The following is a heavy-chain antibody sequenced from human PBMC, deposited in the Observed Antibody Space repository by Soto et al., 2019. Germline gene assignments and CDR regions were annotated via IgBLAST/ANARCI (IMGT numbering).Heavy chain of an antibody. Sequence: SETLSLTCTVSGGSISSYYWSWSRQPAGKGLEWIGRIYTSGSTNYNPSLKSRVTMSVDTSKNQFSLKLSSVTAADTAVYYCARACSSNSCYDVFDYWGQGTLVTVSS. J-gene: IGHJ4*02. CDR3: ARACSSNSCYDVFDY. D-gene: IGHD2-2*01. CDR2: IYTSGST. V-gene: IGHV4-4*07. CDR1: GGSISSYY.